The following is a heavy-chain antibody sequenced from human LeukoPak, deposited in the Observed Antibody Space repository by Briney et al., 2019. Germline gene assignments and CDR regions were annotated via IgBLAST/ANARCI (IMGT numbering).Heavy chain of an antibody. CDR2: INHSGST. CDR3: ARPAWFDP. Sequence: SPSETLSLTCAGYGGSFSGYYWSWIRQPPGKGLEWIGEINHSGSTNYNPSLKSRVTISVDTSKNQFSLKLSSMTAADTAVYYCARPAWFDPWGQGTLVTVSS. V-gene: IGHV4-34*01. J-gene: IGHJ5*02. D-gene: IGHD2-2*01. CDR1: GGSFSGYY.